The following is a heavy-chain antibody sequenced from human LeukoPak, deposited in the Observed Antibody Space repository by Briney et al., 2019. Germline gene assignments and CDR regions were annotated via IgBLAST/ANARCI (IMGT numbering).Heavy chain of an antibody. D-gene: IGHD3-22*01. Sequence: PGGFLRLSCAASGFTVSSNYMSWVRQAPGKGLEWVSVIYSGGSTYYADSVKGRFTIFRDNSKNTLYLQMNSLRAEDTAVYYCARDRRHYYDSSGYYFWGQGTLVTVSS. CDR1: GFTVSSNY. CDR2: IYSGGST. J-gene: IGHJ4*02. CDR3: ARDRRHYYDSSGYYF. V-gene: IGHV3-66*02.